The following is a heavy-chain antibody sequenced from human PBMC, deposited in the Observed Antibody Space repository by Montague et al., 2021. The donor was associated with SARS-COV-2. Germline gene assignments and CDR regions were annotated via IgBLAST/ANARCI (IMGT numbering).Heavy chain of an antibody. CDR2: IFSSGST. Sequence: TLSLTCTVSGGSISSDNYYWTWIRQPAGKGPEWIGRIFSSGSTNYNPSLKSRVTISVDASKNQFSLNLNSVTASDTAVYYCARLRRPDGYSYWFGPWGQGTLVTVSS. D-gene: IGHD5-24*01. CDR1: GGSISSDNYY. CDR3: ARLRRPDGYSYWFGP. V-gene: IGHV4-61*02. J-gene: IGHJ5*02.